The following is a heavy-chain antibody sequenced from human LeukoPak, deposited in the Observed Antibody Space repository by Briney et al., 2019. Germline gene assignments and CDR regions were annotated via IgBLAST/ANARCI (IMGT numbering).Heavy chain of an antibody. J-gene: IGHJ4*02. D-gene: IGHD3-10*02. CDR2: IYYSGST. V-gene: IGHV4-39*07. CDR1: GGSISSSSYY. CDR3: ARGLQLFIY. Sequence: SETLSLTCTVSGGSISSSSYYWGWIRQPPGKGLEWIGSIYYSGSTYYNPSLKSRGTISVDTSKNQFSLKLSSVTAADTAVYYCARGLQLFIYWGQGTLVTVSS.